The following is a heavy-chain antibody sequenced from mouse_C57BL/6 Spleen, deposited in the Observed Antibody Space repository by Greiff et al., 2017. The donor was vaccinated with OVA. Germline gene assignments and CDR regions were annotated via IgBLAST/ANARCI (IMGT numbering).Heavy chain of an antibody. CDR3: ARETGGMDY. CDR2: IDPSDSYT. J-gene: IGHJ4*01. D-gene: IGHD4-1*01. V-gene: IGHV1-50*01. Sequence: VQLQQPGAELVKPGASVKLSCKASGYTFTSYWMQWVKQRPGQGLEWIGEIDPSDSYTNYNQKFKGKATLTVDTSSSTAYMQLSSLTSEDSAVYYCARETGGMDYWGQGTSVTVSS. CDR1: GYTFTSYW.